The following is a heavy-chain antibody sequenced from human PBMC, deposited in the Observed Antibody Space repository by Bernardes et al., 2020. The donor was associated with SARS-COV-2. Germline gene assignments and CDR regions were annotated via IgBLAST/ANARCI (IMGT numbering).Heavy chain of an antibody. CDR1: GFTFSNSG. J-gene: IGHJ6*02. CDR2: ISYDGTNK. CDR3: AKASQPDRITIFGVLILYYYFGKDV. Sequence: VGSLFLSCAASGFTFSNSGMHWVRLAPGPGLAWVAVISYDGTNKYYADSVKGRFTISRDNSKNTLYLQMNSLRAEDTAVYYCAKASQPDRITIFGVLILYYYFGKDVWGQGTTVTGSS. V-gene: IGHV3-30*18. D-gene: IGHD3-3*01.